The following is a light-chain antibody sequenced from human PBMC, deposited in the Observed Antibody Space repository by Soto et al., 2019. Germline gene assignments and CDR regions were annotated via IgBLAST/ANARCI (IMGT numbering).Light chain of an antibody. Sequence: QSALTQPASVSGSPGQSITISCTGTSSDISIYNYVSWYQQHPGKAPKLIIYEVSNRPSGISNRFSGAKPGNTASLTISGLQVEDEADYYCCSYTSSTNYVFGAGTKVTVL. CDR3: CSYTSSTNYV. CDR1: SSDISIYNY. J-gene: IGLJ1*01. V-gene: IGLV2-14*01. CDR2: EVS.